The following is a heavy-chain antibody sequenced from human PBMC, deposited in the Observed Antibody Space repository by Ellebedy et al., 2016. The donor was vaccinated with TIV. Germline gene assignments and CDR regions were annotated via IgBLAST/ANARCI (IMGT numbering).Heavy chain of an antibody. Sequence: ASVKVSCKASGYTFTSYGITWVRQAPGQGLEWMGWISGYNGNTNYAQKFQGRVTMTTDTSTSTAYMELGSLRSDDTAVYYWAVGGGSGWDISFDFWGQGTLVTVSS. V-gene: IGHV1-18*01. CDR3: AVGGGSGWDISFDF. CDR2: ISGYNGNT. J-gene: IGHJ4*02. D-gene: IGHD6-19*01. CDR1: GYTFTSYG.